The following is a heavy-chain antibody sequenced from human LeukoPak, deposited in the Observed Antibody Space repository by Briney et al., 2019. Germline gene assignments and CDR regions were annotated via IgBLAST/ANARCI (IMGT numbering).Heavy chain of an antibody. D-gene: IGHD6-13*01. V-gene: IGHV4-34*01. CDR3: AREGRGYRGYSSSCPFDY. Sequence: SETLSLTCAVYGWSFSGYYWSWIRQPPGKGLEWIGEINHSGSTNYNPSLKSRVTISVDTSKNQFSLKLSSVTAADTAVYYCAREGRGYRGYSSSCPFDYWGQGTLVTVSS. J-gene: IGHJ4*02. CDR1: GWSFSGYY. CDR2: INHSGST.